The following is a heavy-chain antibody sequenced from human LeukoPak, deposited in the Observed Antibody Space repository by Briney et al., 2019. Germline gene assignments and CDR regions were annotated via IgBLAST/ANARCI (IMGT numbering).Heavy chain of an antibody. CDR3: ARCFGNVRGVI. J-gene: IGHJ4*02. Sequence: SETLSLTCGVYGGSLSGDYWSWIRQSPGKGLEGIGEINHSGDSSYNPSLESRATMSVDTSKNQISLELSSVTAADTAVYYCARCFGNVRGVIWGQGTLVAVSS. V-gene: IGHV4-34*01. CDR2: INHSGDS. D-gene: IGHD3-10*01. CDR1: GGSLSGDY.